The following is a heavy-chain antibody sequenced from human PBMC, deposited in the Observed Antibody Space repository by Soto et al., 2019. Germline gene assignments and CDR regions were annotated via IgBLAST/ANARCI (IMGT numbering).Heavy chain of an antibody. CDR2: ISYDGSNK. CDR3: AKDRWSWDSSGYLDY. V-gene: IGHV3-30*18. J-gene: IGHJ4*02. D-gene: IGHD3-22*01. Sequence: GKGLECVAVISYDGSNKYYADSVKGRFTISRDNSKNTLYLQMNSLRAEDTAVYYCAKDRWSWDSSGYLDYWGQGTLVTVSS.